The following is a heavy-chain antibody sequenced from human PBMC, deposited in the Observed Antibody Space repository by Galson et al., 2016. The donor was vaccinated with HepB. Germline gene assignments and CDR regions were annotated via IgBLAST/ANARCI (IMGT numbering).Heavy chain of an antibody. CDR1: GFTFSHYY. D-gene: IGHD6-13*01. CDR3: ARDIPRIAAAGRVFDH. J-gene: IGHJ4*02. CDR2: ISSSGTAI. Sequence: SLRLSCAASGFTFSHYYMSWIRQAPGKGLEWVSYISSSGTAIYYADSVKGRFTISRDNSKNSLYLQINSLRAEDTAVYYCARDIPRIAAAGRVFDHWGQGTLVTVSS. V-gene: IGHV3-11*01.